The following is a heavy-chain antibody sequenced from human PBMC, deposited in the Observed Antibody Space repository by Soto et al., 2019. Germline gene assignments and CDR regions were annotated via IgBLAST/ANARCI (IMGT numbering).Heavy chain of an antibody. V-gene: IGHV1-69*13. CDR2: IIPIFGRP. J-gene: IGHJ1*01. CDR1: GGTFSSFG. Sequence: SVKVSCKASGGTFSSFGISWVRQAPGQGLEWMGGIIPIFGRPNYAQRFRGRLTITADESTNTSYMELIDLTSEDTAVYYCAREASGYDFWGQGTQVTVSS. CDR3: AREASGYDF. D-gene: IGHD5-12*01.